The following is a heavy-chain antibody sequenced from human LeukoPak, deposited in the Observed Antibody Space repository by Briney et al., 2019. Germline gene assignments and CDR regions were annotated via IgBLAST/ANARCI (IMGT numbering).Heavy chain of an antibody. V-gene: IGHV1-2*04. D-gene: IGHD3-10*01. J-gene: IGHJ4*02. Sequence: ASVKVSCKTSGYSFTSYYISWVRQAPGQGLEWMGWINPNSGGTNYAQKFQGWVTMTRDTSISTAYMELSRLRSDDTAVYYCARADGSYFDYWGQGTLVTVSS. CDR3: ARADGSYFDY. CDR2: INPNSGGT. CDR1: GYSFTSYY.